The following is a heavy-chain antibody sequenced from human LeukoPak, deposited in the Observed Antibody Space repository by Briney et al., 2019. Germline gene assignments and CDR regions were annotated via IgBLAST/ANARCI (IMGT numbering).Heavy chain of an antibody. V-gene: IGHV3-23*01. D-gene: IGHD1-1*01. CDR1: GFTFSSYA. Sequence: GGSLRLSCAASGFTFSSYAMSWVRQAPGKGLEWVSSISGSGGSTYYADSVKGRFTISRDNSKNTLYLQMNSLRAEDTAVYYCARETTGTTSLDYWGQGTLVTVSS. CDR2: ISGSGGST. CDR3: ARETTGTTSLDY. J-gene: IGHJ4*02.